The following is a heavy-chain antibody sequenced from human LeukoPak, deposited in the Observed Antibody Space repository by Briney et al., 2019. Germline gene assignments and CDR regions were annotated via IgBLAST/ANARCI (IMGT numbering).Heavy chain of an antibody. V-gene: IGHV3-30*18. CDR1: GFTFSSYG. CDR3: AKDAAAAGTFDY. J-gene: IGHJ4*02. D-gene: IGHD6-13*01. CDR2: ISYDGSNK. Sequence: GGSLRLSCAASGFTFSSYGMHWVRHAPGKGLEWVAVISYDGSNKYYADSVKGRFTISRDNSKNTLYLQMNSLRAEDTAVYYCAKDAAAAGTFDYWGQGTLVTVSS.